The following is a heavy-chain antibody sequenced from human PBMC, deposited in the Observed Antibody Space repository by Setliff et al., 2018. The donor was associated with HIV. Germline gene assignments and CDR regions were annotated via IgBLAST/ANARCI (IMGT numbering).Heavy chain of an antibody. CDR1: GFTFNSYW. Sequence: PGGSLRLSCVASGFTFNSYWMYWVRQAPGKGLVCVSRVNNDGTDTIYADSVKGRFTISRDNAKSTVYLQMGGLSADDTAVYYCVKDGDYRNGDYDAFDIWGQGTMVTVSS. D-gene: IGHD4-17*01. CDR3: VKDGDYRNGDYDAFDI. J-gene: IGHJ3*02. CDR2: VNNDGTDT. V-gene: IGHV3-74*01.